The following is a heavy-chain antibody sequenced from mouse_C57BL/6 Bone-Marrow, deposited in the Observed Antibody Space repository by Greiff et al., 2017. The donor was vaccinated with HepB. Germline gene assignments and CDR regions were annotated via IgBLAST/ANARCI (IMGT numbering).Heavy chain of an antibody. CDR1: GFTFSRYA. J-gene: IGHJ1*03. CDR3: SREYFDV. Sequence: DVQLVESGGGLVKPGGSLKLSCAASGFTFSRYAMSWVRQTPEKRLEWVATISDGGSYTYYPDNVKGRFTISRDNAKNNLYLQMSHLKSEDTAMYYCSREYFDVWGTGTTVPVSS. CDR2: ISDGGSYT. V-gene: IGHV5-4*01.